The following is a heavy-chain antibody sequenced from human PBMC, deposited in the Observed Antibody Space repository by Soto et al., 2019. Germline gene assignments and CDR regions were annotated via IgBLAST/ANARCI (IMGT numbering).Heavy chain of an antibody. CDR1: GFTFSSYS. CDR2: ISSSSRTI. D-gene: IGHD3-22*01. Sequence: EVQLVESGGGLVQPGGSLRLSCAASGFTFSSYSMNWVRQAPGKGLAWVSYISSSSRTIYYADSVKGRFTISRDNAKNSLYLKMNSLRDEDTAVYYCARGPYYYDSSGLYYFDYWGQGTLVTVSS. J-gene: IGHJ4*02. V-gene: IGHV3-48*02. CDR3: ARGPYYYDSSGLYYFDY.